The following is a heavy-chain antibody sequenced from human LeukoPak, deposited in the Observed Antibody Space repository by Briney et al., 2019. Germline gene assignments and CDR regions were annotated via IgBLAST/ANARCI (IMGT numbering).Heavy chain of an antibody. Sequence: ASVKVSCKVSGYTLTELSMHWVRQAPGKGLEWMGGFDPEDGETIYAQKFQGRVTMTEDTSTDTAYMELSSLRSEDTAVYYCATGIVVVVVAATAFDIWGQGTMVTVSS. J-gene: IGHJ3*02. D-gene: IGHD2-15*01. V-gene: IGHV1-24*01. CDR3: ATGIVVVVVAATAFDI. CDR2: FDPEDGET. CDR1: GYTLTELS.